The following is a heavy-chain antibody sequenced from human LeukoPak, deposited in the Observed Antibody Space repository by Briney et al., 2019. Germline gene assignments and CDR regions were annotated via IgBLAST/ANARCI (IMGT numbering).Heavy chain of an antibody. Sequence: PGGSLRLSCATSGFTFSNAWMNWVRQAPGKGLEWVGRIRSNSDGGTIDYAAPVKGRFTLSRDDSKTTLYLQMNSLQTEDTAVYYCARQTLGVRGAEWDYWGQGTLVTVSS. CDR2: IRSNSDGGTI. CDR3: ARQTLGVRGAEWDY. V-gene: IGHV3-15*07. D-gene: IGHD3-10*01. J-gene: IGHJ4*02. CDR1: GFTFSNAW.